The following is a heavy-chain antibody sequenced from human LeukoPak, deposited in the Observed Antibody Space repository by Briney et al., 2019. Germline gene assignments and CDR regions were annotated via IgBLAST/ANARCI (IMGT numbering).Heavy chain of an antibody. CDR3: ARGRHSSSWSPQPPKRNYYYYYGMDV. Sequence: GASVKVSCKASGGTYSSYAISRVRQAPGQGLEWMAGIIPIFGTANYAQKFQGRVTITADESTSTAYMELSSLRSEDTAVYYCARGRHSSSWSPQPPKRNYYYYYGMDVWGQGTTVTVSS. J-gene: IGHJ6*02. CDR1: GGTYSSYA. V-gene: IGHV1-69*01. D-gene: IGHD6-13*01. CDR2: IIPIFGTA.